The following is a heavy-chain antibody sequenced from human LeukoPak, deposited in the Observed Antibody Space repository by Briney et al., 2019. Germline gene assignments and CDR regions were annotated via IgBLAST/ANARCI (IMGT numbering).Heavy chain of an antibody. CDR2: INTNTGNP. J-gene: IGHJ3*02. CDR3: ARLLELTGYYSVDAFDI. Sequence: GASVKVSCKASGYTFTSYAMNWVRQAPGQGLEWMGWINTNTGNPTYAQGFTGRFVFSLDTSVSTAYLQISSLKAEDTAVYYCARLLELTGYYSVDAFDIWGQGTMVTVSS. V-gene: IGHV7-4-1*02. CDR1: GYTFTSYA. D-gene: IGHD3-9*01.